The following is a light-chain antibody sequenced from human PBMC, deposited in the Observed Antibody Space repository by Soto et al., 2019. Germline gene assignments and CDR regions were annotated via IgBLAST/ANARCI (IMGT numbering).Light chain of an antibody. J-gene: IGKJ1*01. CDR2: GAS. Sequence: EIGMTQSPATLSVSPGERATLSCRASQSVSSNLAWYQQKPGQAPRLLIYGASTRATGIPARFSGSGSGTEFTLTISSLQPEDFAVYYCQQYNKWPRSFGQGTKVEIK. V-gene: IGKV3-15*01. CDR3: QQYNKWPRS. CDR1: QSVSSN.